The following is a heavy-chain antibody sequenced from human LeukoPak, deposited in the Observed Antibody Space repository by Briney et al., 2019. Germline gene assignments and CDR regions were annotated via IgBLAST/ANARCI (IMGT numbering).Heavy chain of an antibody. CDR1: GFTVSSNY. CDR3: ARTGRMDQ. V-gene: IGHV3-53*01. Sequence: GGSLRLSCAASGFTVSSNYMSWVREAPGKGLEWVSVIYSGGSTYYADSVKGRFTISRDNSKNTVYLQMNSLRVEDTAVYYCARTGRMDQWGQGTLVTVSS. CDR2: IYSGGST. D-gene: IGHD2-2*01. J-gene: IGHJ4*02.